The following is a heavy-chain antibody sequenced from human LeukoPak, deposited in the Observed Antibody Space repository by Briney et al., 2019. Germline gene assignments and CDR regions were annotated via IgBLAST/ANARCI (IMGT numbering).Heavy chain of an antibody. Sequence: SETLSLTCTVSGGSISSGGYYWSWIRQHPGKGLEWIGYIYYSGSTYYNPSLKSRVTISVDTSKSQFSLNLRFVTAADTAVYYCARFGSRIGSGASFGFESWGQGTLVLVSS. V-gene: IGHV4-31*03. D-gene: IGHD2-15*01. CDR2: IYYSGST. J-gene: IGHJ4*02. CDR1: GGSISSGGYY. CDR3: ARFGSRIGSGASFGFES.